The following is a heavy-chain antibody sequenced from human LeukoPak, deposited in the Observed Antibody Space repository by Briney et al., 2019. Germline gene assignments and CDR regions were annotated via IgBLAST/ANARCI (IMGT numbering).Heavy chain of an antibody. J-gene: IGHJ4*02. D-gene: IGHD7-27*01. V-gene: IGHV3-30*18. CDR1: GFTFSNYG. CDR3: AKPLTGVSSDYFDF. Sequence: GGSLRLSCAASGFTFSNYGIHWVRQAPGKGLEWVAVISYDGSNKYHADSVKGRFTISRDNSKNTVYLQMDSLRAEDTAVYFCAKPLTGVSSDYFDFWGQGTLVTVSS. CDR2: ISYDGSNK.